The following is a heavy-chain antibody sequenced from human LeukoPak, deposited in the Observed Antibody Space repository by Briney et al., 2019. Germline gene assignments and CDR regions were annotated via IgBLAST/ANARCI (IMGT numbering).Heavy chain of an antibody. D-gene: IGHD5-18*01. CDR1: GYTFSNLD. V-gene: IGHV1-8*02. CDR2: MNPNSGNT. J-gene: IGHJ6*02. Sequence: ASVKVSCKASGYTFSNLDITWVRQAPGQGLEWMGWMNPNSGNTGYAQKFQGRVTMTRNTSISTAYMELSSLRSEDTAVYYCARGGIQLWYYYYYGMDVWGQGTTVTVSS. CDR3: ARGGIQLWYYYYYGMDV.